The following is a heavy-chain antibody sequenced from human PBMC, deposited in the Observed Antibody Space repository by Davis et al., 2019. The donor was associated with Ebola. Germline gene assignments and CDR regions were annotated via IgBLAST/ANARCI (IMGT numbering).Heavy chain of an antibody. CDR3: ARGGDGYKS. CDR1: GFTFSSYA. V-gene: IGHV3-30-3*01. CDR2: ISYDGSNK. J-gene: IGHJ4*02. D-gene: IGHD5-24*01. Sequence: PGGSLRLSCAASGFTFSSYAMHWVRQAPGKGLEWVAVISYDGSNKYYADSVKGRFTISRDNSKNTLYLQMNSLRAEDTAVYYCARGGDGYKSWGQGTLVTVSS.